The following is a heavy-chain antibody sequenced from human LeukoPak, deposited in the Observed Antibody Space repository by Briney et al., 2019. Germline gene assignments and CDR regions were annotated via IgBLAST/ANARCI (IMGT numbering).Heavy chain of an antibody. D-gene: IGHD3-22*01. Sequence: GGSLRLSCAASGFTLNNAWMSWVRQAPGKGLEWLGRIKRETDGGTIDYAAPVKGRFTISRDDSRYTLYLQMDSLKIEDTAVYYCTTDRYYDNSELQFQHWGQGTLVTVSS. V-gene: IGHV3-15*01. CDR1: GFTLNNAW. CDR2: IKRETDGGTI. J-gene: IGHJ1*01. CDR3: TTDRYYDNSELQFQH.